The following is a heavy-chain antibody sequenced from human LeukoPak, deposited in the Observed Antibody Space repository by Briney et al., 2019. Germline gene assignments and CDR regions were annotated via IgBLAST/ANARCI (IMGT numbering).Heavy chain of an antibody. V-gene: IGHV3-7*01. J-gene: IGHJ4*02. CDR3: ARLWGDATIFDL. D-gene: IGHD5-12*01. CDR1: EFTFSAFW. CDR2: INQDGSRK. Sequence: PGGSLGLSCAASEFTFSAFWMSWVRQAPGKGLEWVANINQDGSRKHYVDSVKGRFTVSRDNAEKSLYLQTNSLRAEDTAIYYCARLWGDATIFDLWGQGTLVTVSS.